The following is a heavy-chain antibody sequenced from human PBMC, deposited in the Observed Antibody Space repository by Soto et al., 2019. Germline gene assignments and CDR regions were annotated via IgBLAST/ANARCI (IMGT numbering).Heavy chain of an antibody. CDR2: MYNSGST. V-gene: IGHV4-31*03. Sequence: QVQLQESGPGLVKPSQTLSLTCTVSGDSISSGGYRWSWIRQHPGEGLEWIGFMYNSGSTSYNPSLTSRASISVDTSTNQFSLNLRSVTAADTAVYYCARGGDTTKVDFWGQGTLVTVSS. CDR1: GDSISSGGYR. J-gene: IGHJ4*02. D-gene: IGHD3-16*01. CDR3: ARGGDTTKVDF.